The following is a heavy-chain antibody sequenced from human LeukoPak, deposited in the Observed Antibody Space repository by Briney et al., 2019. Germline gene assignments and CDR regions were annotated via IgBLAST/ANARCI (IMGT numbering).Heavy chain of an antibody. Sequence: GGSLRLSCAASGFTFSTYAMNWVRQAPGKGLEWVSGIYGSGSTRYYADSVKGRFTISRDNSKNTLYLQMNSLRAEDTAVYYCAKGSRSTGVYGMDVWGRGTTVTVSS. CDR3: AKGSRSTGVYGMDV. V-gene: IGHV3-23*05. CDR2: IYGSGSTR. D-gene: IGHD2-2*01. J-gene: IGHJ6*02. CDR1: GFTFSTYA.